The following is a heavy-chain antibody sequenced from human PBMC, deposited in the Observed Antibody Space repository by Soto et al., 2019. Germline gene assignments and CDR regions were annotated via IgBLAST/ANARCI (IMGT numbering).Heavy chain of an antibody. CDR1: GFTVSSNY. D-gene: IGHD2-15*01. CDR2: IYSGGST. V-gene: IGHV3-53*01. J-gene: IGHJ4*02. Sequence: GGSLRLSCAASGFTVSSNYMSWVRQAPGKGLEWVSVIYSGGSTYYADSVKGRFTISRDNSKNTLYLQMNSLRAEDTAVYYCASVSSHRSLDYWGQGTLVTVSS. CDR3: ASVSSHRSLDY.